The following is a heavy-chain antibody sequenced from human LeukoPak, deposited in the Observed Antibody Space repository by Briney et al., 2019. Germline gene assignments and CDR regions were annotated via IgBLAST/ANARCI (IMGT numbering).Heavy chain of an antibody. CDR2: ISNSGST. CDR3: ARDRHAYSGTDY. D-gene: IGHD1-26*01. CDR1: GGSVSSGTYF. Sequence: PSETLSLTCTVSGGSVSSGTYFWSWIRQPPGKRLEWIGYISNSGSTNYNPSLKSRVTISADTSKNQFSLKLSSVTAADTAVYYCARDRHAYSGTDYWGQGTLVTVSS. V-gene: IGHV4-61*01. J-gene: IGHJ4*02.